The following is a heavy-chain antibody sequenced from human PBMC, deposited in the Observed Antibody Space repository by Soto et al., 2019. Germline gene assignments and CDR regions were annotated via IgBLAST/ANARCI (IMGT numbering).Heavy chain of an antibody. CDR3: ARVLTGGAATFHYYGMDV. CDR1: GFTFSSYG. D-gene: IGHD2-15*01. J-gene: IGHJ6*02. CDR2: ISYDGSNK. Sequence: PGGSLRRSWAASGFTFSSYGMHWVRQAPGKGLEWVAVISYDGSNKYYADSVKGRFTISRDNSKNTLYLQMNSLRAEDTAVYYCARVLTGGAATFHYYGMDVWGQGTTVTVSS. V-gene: IGHV3-30-3*01.